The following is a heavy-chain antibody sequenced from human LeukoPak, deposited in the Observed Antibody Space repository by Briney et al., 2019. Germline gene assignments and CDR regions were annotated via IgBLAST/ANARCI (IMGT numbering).Heavy chain of an antibody. Sequence: SETLSLTCTVSGGSISSYYWSWIRQPAGKGLEWIGRIYNSGSTNYNPSLKSRVTMSVDTSKNQFSLKLSSVTAADTAVYYCARDTMYYYGSGSYYNVRFDYWGQGTLVTVSS. J-gene: IGHJ4*02. CDR1: GGSISSYY. V-gene: IGHV4-4*07. CDR3: ARDTMYYYGSGSYYNVRFDY. D-gene: IGHD3-10*01. CDR2: IYNSGST.